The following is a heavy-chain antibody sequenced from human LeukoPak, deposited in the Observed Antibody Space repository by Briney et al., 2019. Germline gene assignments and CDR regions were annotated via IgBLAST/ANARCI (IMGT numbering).Heavy chain of an antibody. CDR1: GGSFSDYY. CDR2: INHSGST. J-gene: IGHJ3*02. CDR3: ARGARGYSNGGVFDI. Sequence: KASETLSLTCAIYGGSFSDYYWSWIRQPPGKGLEWIGEINHSGSTNYNPSLKSRVTISADTSKNQFSLKLSSVTAADTAAYFCARGARGYSNGGVFDIWGQGTTVTVSS. D-gene: IGHD2-8*02. V-gene: IGHV4-34*01.